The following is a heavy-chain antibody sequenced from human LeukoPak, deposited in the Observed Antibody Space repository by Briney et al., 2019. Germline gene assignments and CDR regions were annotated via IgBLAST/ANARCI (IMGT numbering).Heavy chain of an antibody. Sequence: SETLSLTCNVYGGSFNNYYWTWIRQRPGKRLEWIGETLHSGSTNHNPSLKSRVTLSVDTSKKQSSLRLSSVTAADSGLYYCARREWGGGPSALGVWGQGTLVTVS. D-gene: IGHD2-15*01. CDR3: ARREWGGGPSALGV. CDR1: GGSFNNYY. J-gene: IGHJ4*02. V-gene: IGHV4-34*12. CDR2: TLHSGST.